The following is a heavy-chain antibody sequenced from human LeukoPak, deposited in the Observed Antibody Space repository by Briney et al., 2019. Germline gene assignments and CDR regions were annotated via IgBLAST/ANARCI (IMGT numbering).Heavy chain of an antibody. CDR2: ISVDGSAT. J-gene: IGHJ4*02. CDR1: GFTFQNYA. Sequence: PGGSLRLSCAASGFTFQNYAMNWLRQTPDRGLFWVAAISVDGSATNYADSVRGRFTVSRDNSKNTLYLQMNNLRPDDTAVYYCARDFGYWGQGTLVTVSS. V-gene: IGHV3-30*04. CDR3: ARDFGY.